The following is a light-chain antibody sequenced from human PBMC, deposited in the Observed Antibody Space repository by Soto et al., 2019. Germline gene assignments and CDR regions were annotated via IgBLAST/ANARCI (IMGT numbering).Light chain of an antibody. J-gene: IGKJ1*01. CDR1: QSVSSN. Sequence: EIVMTQSPATLSVSPGERATLFCRASQSVSSNLAWYQQKPGQAPRLLIYGASTRATGVPARFSGSGSGTEFTLTISSLQSEDLAVYYCQHYNNWTFGQGTKVEIK. V-gene: IGKV3-15*01. CDR3: QHYNNWT. CDR2: GAS.